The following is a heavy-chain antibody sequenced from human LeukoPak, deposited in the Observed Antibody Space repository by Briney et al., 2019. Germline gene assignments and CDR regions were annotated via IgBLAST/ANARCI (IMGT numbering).Heavy chain of an antibody. CDR1: GFTFSSYA. V-gene: IGHV3-30-3*01. J-gene: IGHJ3*02. D-gene: IGHD4-17*01. CDR2: ISYDGSNK. CDR3: ARDRYGDYLDAFDI. Sequence: PGRSLRLSCAASGFTFSSYAMHWVRQAPGKGLEWVAVISYDGSNKYYADSVKGRFTISRDNSKNTLYLQMNSLRAEDTAVYYCARDRYGDYLDAFDIWGQGTMVTVSS.